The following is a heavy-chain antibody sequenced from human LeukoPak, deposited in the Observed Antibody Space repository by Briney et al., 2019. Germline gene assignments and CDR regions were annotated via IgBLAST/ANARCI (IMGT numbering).Heavy chain of an antibody. CDR3: ARANDIVVAF. D-gene: IGHD2-2*01. CDR2: ISSNGGST. Sequence: PGGSLRLSCAASGFTFSSYAMHWVRQAPGKGLEYVSAISSNGGSTYYANSVKGRFTISRDNSKNTLYLQMGSLRAEDMAVYYCARANDIVVAFWGQGTLVTVSS. J-gene: IGHJ4*02. CDR1: GFTFSSYA. V-gene: IGHV3-64*01.